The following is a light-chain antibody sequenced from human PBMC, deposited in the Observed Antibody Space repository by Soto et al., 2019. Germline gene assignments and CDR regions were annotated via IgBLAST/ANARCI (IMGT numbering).Light chain of an antibody. CDR2: GAS. J-gene: IGKJ1*01. CDR3: QQYFEWPPMT. Sequence: VMTQSPATLSVSTGERATLSCWASETVATNLAWYQQKPGQAPRLLISGASTRAAGISDRFRGRGSGTEFTLTISSLRSEDSAIYYCQQYFEWPPMTFVQGTKVEI. CDR1: ETVATN. V-gene: IGKV3-15*01.